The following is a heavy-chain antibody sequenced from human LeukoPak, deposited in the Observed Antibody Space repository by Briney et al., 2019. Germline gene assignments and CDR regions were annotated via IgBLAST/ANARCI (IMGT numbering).Heavy chain of an antibody. J-gene: IGHJ4*02. Sequence: SETLSLTCTVSGGSISGYHWSWIRQPPGKGLEWIAYIYYNGISNYNPSLKSRVIISVDSSKNQFSLKLSSVTAADTAVYYCVRSSSSEDYFDYWGQGTLSPSPQ. D-gene: IGHD3-22*01. CDR1: GGSISGYH. CDR2: IYYNGIS. V-gene: IGHV4-59*12. CDR3: VRSSSSEDYFDY.